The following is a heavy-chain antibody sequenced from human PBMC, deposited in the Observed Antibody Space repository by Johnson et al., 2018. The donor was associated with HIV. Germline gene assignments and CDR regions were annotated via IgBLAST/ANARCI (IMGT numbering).Heavy chain of an antibody. V-gene: IGHV3-30*04. D-gene: IGHD2-21*01. CDR2: ISSDGSKK. Sequence: QVQLVESGGGVVQPGRSLRLSCAVSGFTFSSYPMHWVRQAPGKGLEWVSVISSDGSKKYYVDSVKGRFTISRDNSKNTLYLQMNSLRAEDTAVYYCARGGGCGGDCYSGYDAFDIWGQGTKVTV. CDR1: GFTFSSYP. J-gene: IGHJ3*02. CDR3: ARGGGCGGDCYSGYDAFDI.